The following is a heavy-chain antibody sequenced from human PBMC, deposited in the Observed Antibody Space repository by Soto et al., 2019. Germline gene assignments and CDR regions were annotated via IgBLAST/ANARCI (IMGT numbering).Heavy chain of an antibody. CDR1: GFSVSSNY. Sequence: GGSLRLSCAASGFSVSSNYMSWVRQAPGKGLEWVSVIYSGGITYYADAVKGRFTISRDTSKNTLYLQMNSLRVEDTAVYYCARDCLEGNNYYYCMDVWGQGTTVTVSS. V-gene: IGHV3-66*01. CDR3: ARDCLEGNNYYYCMDV. J-gene: IGHJ6*02. D-gene: IGHD3-16*01. CDR2: IYSGGIT.